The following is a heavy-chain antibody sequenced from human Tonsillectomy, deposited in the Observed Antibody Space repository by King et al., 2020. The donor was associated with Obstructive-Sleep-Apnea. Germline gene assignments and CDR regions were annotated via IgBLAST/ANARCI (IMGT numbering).Heavy chain of an antibody. CDR2: ILHSVST. CDR1: GYSIRSGYY. D-gene: IGHD6-13*01. J-gene: IGHJ4*02. Sequence: VQLQESGPGLVKPSETLSLTCTVSGYSIRSGYYWGCIRQPPGKGLEWIGRILHSVSTYYTPSLKIRVTKSVDTSKNQFSLTLGSVTSADTAVYYCARNRRSSWADYFDYWGQGTLVTVSS. V-gene: IGHV4-38-2*02. CDR3: ARNRRSSWADYFDY.